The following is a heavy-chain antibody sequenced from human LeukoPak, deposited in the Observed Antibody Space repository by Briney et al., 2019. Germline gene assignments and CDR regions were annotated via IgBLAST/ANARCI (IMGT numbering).Heavy chain of an antibody. D-gene: IGHD3-22*01. V-gene: IGHV4-31*02. CDR2: IYYSGST. J-gene: IGHJ4*02. Sequence: YWIGWVRQMPGKGLEWIGYIYYSGSTYYNPSLKSRVTISVDTSKNQFSLKLSSVTAADTAVYYCARTYYYDSSNYYFDYWGQGTLVTVSS. CDR1: Y. CDR3: ARTYYYDSSNYYFDY.